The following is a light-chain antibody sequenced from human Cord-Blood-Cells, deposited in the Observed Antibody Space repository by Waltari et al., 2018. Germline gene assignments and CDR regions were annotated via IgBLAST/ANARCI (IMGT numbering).Light chain of an antibody. CDR1: SSDVGSYNL. CDR3: CSYAGSSTFEV. V-gene: IGLV2-23*03. CDR2: EGS. J-gene: IGLJ2*01. Sequence: QSALPQPASVSGSPGQSITISCPGTSSDVGSYNLVSGYQQHPGKAPKLMIYEGSKRPSGVSNRFSGSKSGNTASLTISGLQAEDEADYYCCSYAGSSTFEVFGGGTKLTVL.